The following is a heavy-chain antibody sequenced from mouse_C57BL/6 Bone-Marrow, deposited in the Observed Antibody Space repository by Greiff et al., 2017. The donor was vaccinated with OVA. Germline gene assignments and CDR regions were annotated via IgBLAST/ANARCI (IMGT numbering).Heavy chain of an antibody. V-gene: IGHV1-76*01. J-gene: IGHJ3*01. CDR2: IYPGSGNT. CDR1: GYTFTDYY. D-gene: IGHD2-2*01. Sequence: QVQLQQSGAELVRPGASVKLSCKASGYTFTDYYINWVKQRPGQGLEWIARIYPGSGNTYYNEKFKGKATLTADKSSSTAYMQLSSLTSEDSAVYFCARWLGFAYWGQGTLVTVSA. CDR3: ARWLGFAY.